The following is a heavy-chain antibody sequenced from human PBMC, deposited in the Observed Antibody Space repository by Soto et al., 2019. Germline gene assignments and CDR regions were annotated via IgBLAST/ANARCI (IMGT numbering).Heavy chain of an antibody. J-gene: IGHJ4*02. V-gene: IGHV6-1*01. CDR2: TYYRSKWYY. CDR3: ARVGDNTGWFDY. D-gene: IGHD6-19*01. CDR1: GDSVSSSIAA. Sequence: PSQTLSLTCAISGDSVSSSIAAWNLIRQSPSRGLEWLGRTYYRSKWYYDYAVSMRGRITISPDTSKNQVSLQLSSVTPEDAAVYYCARVGDNTGWFDYWGQGTLVTVSS.